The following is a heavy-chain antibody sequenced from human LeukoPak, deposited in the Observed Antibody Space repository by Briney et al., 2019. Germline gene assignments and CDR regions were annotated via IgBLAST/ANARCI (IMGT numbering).Heavy chain of an antibody. CDR3: ARSFSGSYFGVGRFDP. J-gene: IGHJ5*02. D-gene: IGHD1-26*01. CDR1: GYTFTSYD. CDR2: MNPNSGIT. Sequence: ASVKVSCKASGYTFTSYDINWVRQATGQGLEWMGWMNPNSGITGYAQKFQGRVTMTRNTSITTAFLELSSLRSEDMAVYYCARSFSGSYFGVGRFDPWGQGTLVTVSS. V-gene: IGHV1-8*01.